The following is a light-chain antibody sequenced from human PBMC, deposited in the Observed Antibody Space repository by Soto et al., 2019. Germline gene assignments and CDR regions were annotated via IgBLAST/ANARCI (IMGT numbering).Light chain of an antibody. CDR3: KQRGNT. CDR1: QSVSSY. CDR2: DAS. V-gene: IGKV3-11*01. Sequence: EIVLTQSPATLSLSPGERATLSCRASQSVSSYLAWYQHTPGQATRLLIYDASNRATGIPVRFSGSGSGTDFTLTISSLEPEDFAVYYCKQRGNTFGGGTKVEIK. J-gene: IGKJ4*01.